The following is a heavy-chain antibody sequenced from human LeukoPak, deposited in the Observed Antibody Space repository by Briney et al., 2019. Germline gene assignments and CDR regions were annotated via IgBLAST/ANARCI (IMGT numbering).Heavy chain of an antibody. D-gene: IGHD5-24*01. CDR3: AKDDGWLQLGGIDY. V-gene: IGHV6-1*01. Sequence: SQTLSLTCAITGDSVSSNSGAWNWIRQSPSRGLEWLGRTYYRSKWYNDYAVSVKSRITINPDTSKNQFSLQLNSVTPEDTAVYYCAKDDGWLQLGGIDYWGQGTLVTVSS. CDR2: TYYRSKWYN. CDR1: GDSVSSNSGA. J-gene: IGHJ4*02.